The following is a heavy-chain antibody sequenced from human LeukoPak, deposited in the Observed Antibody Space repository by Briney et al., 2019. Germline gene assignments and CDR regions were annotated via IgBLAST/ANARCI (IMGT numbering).Heavy chain of an antibody. J-gene: IGHJ5*02. CDR2: ISYDGSNK. V-gene: IGHV3-30*18. CDR1: GFTFSSYG. CDR3: AKERVVVVAATINWFDP. D-gene: IGHD2-15*01. Sequence: GGSLRLSCAASGFTFSSYGMHWVRQAPGKGLEWVAVISYDGSNKYYADSVKGRFTISRDNSKNTLYLQMSSLRAEDTAVYYCAKERVVVVAATINWFDPWGQGTLVTVSS.